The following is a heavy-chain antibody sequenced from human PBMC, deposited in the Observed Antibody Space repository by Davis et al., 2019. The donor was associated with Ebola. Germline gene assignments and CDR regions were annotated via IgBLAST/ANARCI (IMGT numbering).Heavy chain of an antibody. CDR2: LYYSGST. D-gene: IGHD3-22*01. Sequence: MPSETLSLTCTVSGGSISSGGYYRSWFRKHPGKGLEWIGYLYYSGSTYYNPSLKSRVTISVDTSKNQFSLKMSSVTAADTAVYYCARAKPSSRYSARYYFDHWGQGTLVTVSS. CDR1: GGSISSGGYY. CDR3: ARAKPSSRYSARYYFDH. J-gene: IGHJ4*02. V-gene: IGHV4-31*03.